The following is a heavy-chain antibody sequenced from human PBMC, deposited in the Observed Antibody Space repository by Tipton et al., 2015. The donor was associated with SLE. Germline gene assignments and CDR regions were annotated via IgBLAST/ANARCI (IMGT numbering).Heavy chain of an antibody. V-gene: IGHV5-51*03. CDR2: IYPGDSDT. D-gene: IGHD3-3*01. CDR1: GYSFTSYW. Sequence: VQLVQSGAEVKKPGESLKISCKGSGYSFTSYWIGWVRQMPGKGLEWMGIIYPGDSDTRYSPSFQGQVTISADKSISTAYLQWSSLKASDTAMYYCARSYYDCWSGRDYFDYWGQGTLVTVSS. CDR3: ARSYYDCWSGRDYFDY. J-gene: IGHJ4*02.